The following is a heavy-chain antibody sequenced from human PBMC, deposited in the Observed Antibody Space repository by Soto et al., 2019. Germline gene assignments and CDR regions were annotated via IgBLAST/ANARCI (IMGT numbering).Heavy chain of an antibody. CDR1: GYSISNGYY. Sequence: SETLSLTCAVSGYSISNGYYWGWIRQPPGKGLEWIGSIYHSGNTFCNPSLKSRVTISEDTSKSQFSLKVNSMTAADTAVYYCARYRREAVAGYTLDNWGQGILVTVSS. J-gene: IGHJ4*02. D-gene: IGHD6-13*01. V-gene: IGHV4-38-2*01. CDR3: ARYRREAVAGYTLDN. CDR2: IYHSGNT.